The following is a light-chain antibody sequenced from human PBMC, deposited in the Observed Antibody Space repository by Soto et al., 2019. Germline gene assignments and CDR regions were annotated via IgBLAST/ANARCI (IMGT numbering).Light chain of an antibody. CDR3: QQRSSWPSL. CDR1: QSVSSRY. J-gene: IGKJ2*01. Sequence: DSVFRRDPSTPSLSPGARATLSCKPSQSVSSRYLAWYQQRPGQSPRLLIYGTSTRATGIPARFSGSGSGTDYTLTISSLAAEDFAVYYCQQRSSWPSLFGQGTK. CDR2: GTS. V-gene: IGKV3D-20*02.